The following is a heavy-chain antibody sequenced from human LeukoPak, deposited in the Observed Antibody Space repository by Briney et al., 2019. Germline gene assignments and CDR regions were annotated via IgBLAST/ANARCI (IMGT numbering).Heavy chain of an antibody. CDR2: IQRKGST. J-gene: IGHJ3*02. CDR1: GFTVSSKY. D-gene: IGHD3-22*01. V-gene: IGHV3-53*01. Sequence: GCLRLSCAASGFTVSSKYMNWVRQAPGKGLEWVSVIQRKGSTYYEDSVKGRFTISRDNSKNTLYLQMNSLRAEDTAVYYCARGHPDYYDSSGYYFGAFDIWGPGTTVTVSS. CDR3: ARGHPDYYDSSGYYFGAFDI.